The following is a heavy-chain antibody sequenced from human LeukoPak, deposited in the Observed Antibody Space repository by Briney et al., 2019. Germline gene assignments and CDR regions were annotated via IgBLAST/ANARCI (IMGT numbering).Heavy chain of an antibody. V-gene: IGHV3-48*02. J-gene: IGHJ5*02. D-gene: IGHD3-10*01. CDR3: ARESDYYGSGSYYSWFDP. CDR2: ISRSRSTI. CDR1: RFTFSSYS. Sequence: PGGSLRLSCAASRFTFSSYSLNWVRQAPGKGLEWVSYISRSRSTIYYADSVKGRFTISRDNAKNSLYLQMNSLRDEDTAVYYCARESDYYGSGSYYSWFDPWGQGTLVTVSS.